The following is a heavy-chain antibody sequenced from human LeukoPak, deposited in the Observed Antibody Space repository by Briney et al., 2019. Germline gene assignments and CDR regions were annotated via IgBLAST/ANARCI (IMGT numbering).Heavy chain of an antibody. V-gene: IGHV1-8*01. Sequence: ASVKVSCKASGYTFTSYDINWVRQATGQGREWMGWMNPNSGNTGYAQKFQGRVTMTRNTSISTAYMELSSLRSEDTAVYYCARGSRIAARRYWFDPWGQGTLVTDSS. D-gene: IGHD6-6*01. CDR2: MNPNSGNT. J-gene: IGHJ5*02. CDR3: ARGSRIAARRYWFDP. CDR1: GYTFTSYD.